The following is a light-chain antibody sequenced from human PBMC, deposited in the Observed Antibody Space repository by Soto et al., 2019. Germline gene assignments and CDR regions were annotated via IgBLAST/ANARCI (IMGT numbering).Light chain of an antibody. J-gene: IGLJ1*01. Sequence: QSALTQPASVSGSPGQSITISCTGTSSDVGASIFVSWYQQHPGKAPKLMICAVSSRPSGVSYRFSGSKSGNTASLTISGLQAEDEADYYCSSYTTNSSYVFGTGTKVTVL. CDR3: SSYTTNSSYV. CDR1: SSDVGASIF. V-gene: IGLV2-14*01. CDR2: AVS.